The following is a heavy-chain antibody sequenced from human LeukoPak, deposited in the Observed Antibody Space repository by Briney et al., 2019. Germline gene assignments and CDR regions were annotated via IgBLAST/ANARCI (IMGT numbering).Heavy chain of an antibody. D-gene: IGHD3-10*01. CDR2: INHSGST. J-gene: IGHJ6*02. V-gene: IGHV4-34*01. CDR1: GGSFSGYY. CDR3: ARVSWNYYGSGSYYKLPSYYYYGMDV. Sequence: SETLSLTCAVYGGSFSGYYWSWIRQPPGKGLEWIGEINHSGSTNYNPSLKSRVTISVEKSKNQFSLKLSSVTAADTAVYYCARVSWNYYGSGSYYKLPSYYYYGMDVWGQGTTVTVSS.